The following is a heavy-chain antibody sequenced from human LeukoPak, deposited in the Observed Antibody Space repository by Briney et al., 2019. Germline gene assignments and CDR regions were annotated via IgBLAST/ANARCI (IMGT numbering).Heavy chain of an antibody. CDR1: GVSISNYA. CDR3: ATSTTVAGTFWFDP. D-gene: IGHD6-19*01. J-gene: IGHJ5*02. CDR2: VSSDGSKT. Sequence: GGSLRLSCAPSGVSISNYALDWVRQAQGKGLEWVGAVSSDGSKTYYTDSLKGRFTISRDGPSDTLSLQMDSLRAEITARYYCATSTTVAGTFWFDPWGQGTLVIVSS. V-gene: IGHV3-30*04.